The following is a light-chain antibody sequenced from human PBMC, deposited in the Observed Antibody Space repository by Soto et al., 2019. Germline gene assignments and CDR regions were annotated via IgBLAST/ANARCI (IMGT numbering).Light chain of an antibody. CDR2: DAS. Sequence: AIQLTQSPSSLSASVGDTVTIICRTSQGISNALAWYQQIPGKPPKLLIYDASTLESGVPSRFSGSGSGTDFTLTISSLQPGDFATYYCQQFNGFPTFGQGTRLEIQ. CDR1: QGISNA. V-gene: IGKV1-13*02. J-gene: IGKJ5*01. CDR3: QQFNGFPT.